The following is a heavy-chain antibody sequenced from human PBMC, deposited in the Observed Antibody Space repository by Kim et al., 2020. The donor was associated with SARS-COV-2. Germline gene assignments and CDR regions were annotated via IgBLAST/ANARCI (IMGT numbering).Heavy chain of an antibody. CDR3: ARARTQWLVPYFDY. CDR1: GYTFTSYA. J-gene: IGHJ4*02. D-gene: IGHD6-19*01. CDR2: INAGNGNT. V-gene: IGHV1-3*01. Sequence: ASVKVSCKASGYTFTSYAMHWVRQAPGQRLEWMGWINAGNGNTKYSQKFQGRVTITRDTSASTAYMELSSLRSEDTAVYYCARARTQWLVPYFDYWGQGTLVTVSS.